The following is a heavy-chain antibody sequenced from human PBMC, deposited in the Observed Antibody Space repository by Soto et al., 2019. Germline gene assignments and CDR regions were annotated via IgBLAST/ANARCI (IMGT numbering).Heavy chain of an antibody. CDR2: ISSNGGST. J-gene: IGHJ4*02. Sequence: SGFTFSSYAMHWVRQAPGKGLEYVSAISSNGGSTYYADSVKGRFTISRDNSKNTLYLQMSSLRAEDTAVYYCVSGMVWESDYWGQGTLVTVSS. CDR3: VSGMVWESDY. CDR1: GFTFSSYA. D-gene: IGHD2-8*01. V-gene: IGHV3-64D*08.